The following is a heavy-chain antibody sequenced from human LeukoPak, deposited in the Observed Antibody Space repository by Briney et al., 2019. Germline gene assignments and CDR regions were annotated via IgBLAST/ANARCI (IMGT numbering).Heavy chain of an antibody. J-gene: IGHJ6*02. D-gene: IGHD2-21*02. CDR1: GGSLNNYY. V-gene: IGHV4-59*01. CDR2: VYYIGNT. CDR3: ARMDGGDTYPPYHYYGMDV. Sequence: SETLSLTCTVSGGSLNNYYWTWIRQPPGKGLEWIGYVYYIGNTNYNPSLKSRVTISLDTSTNQFSLKLNSVTAADTARYYCARMDGGDTYPPYHYYGMDVWGQGATVTVSS.